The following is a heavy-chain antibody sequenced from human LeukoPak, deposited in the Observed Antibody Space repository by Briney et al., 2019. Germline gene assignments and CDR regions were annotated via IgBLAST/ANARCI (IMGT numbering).Heavy chain of an antibody. CDR3: ARGRGSVPARTMDV. D-gene: IGHD2-2*01. CDR1: GYTFTSYD. J-gene: IGHJ6*03. V-gene: IGHV1-8*02. Sequence: ASVKVSCKASGYTFTSYDINWVRQATGQGLGWMGWMNPNSGNTGYAQKFQGRVTMTRNTSISTAYMELSSLRSEDTAVYYCARGRGSVPARTMDVWGKGTTVTVSS. CDR2: MNPNSGNT.